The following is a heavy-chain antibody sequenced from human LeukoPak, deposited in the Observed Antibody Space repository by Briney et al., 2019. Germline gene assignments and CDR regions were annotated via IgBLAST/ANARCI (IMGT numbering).Heavy chain of an antibody. V-gene: IGHV3-30*03. CDR2: ISYDGSTK. D-gene: IGHD1-26*01. CDR3: ARGTPSGSSVLH. Sequence: PGGSLRLSCTASGFTFSTYGMHWVRQAPGKGLEWVTLISYDGSTKYYSDSVKGRFTLSRDNSKNTLYLQMNSLRAEDTAVYYCARGTPSGSSVLHWGQGTLVTVSS. CDR1: GFTFSTYG. J-gene: IGHJ4*02.